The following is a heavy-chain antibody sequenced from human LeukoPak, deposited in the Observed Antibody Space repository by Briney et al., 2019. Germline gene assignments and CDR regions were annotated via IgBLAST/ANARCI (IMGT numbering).Heavy chain of an antibody. CDR2: IYYSGST. CDR3: ARVGHYYDSSGYYPNWFDP. Sequence: PSETLSLTCTVSGGSISSYYWSWIRQPPGKGLEWIGYIYYSGSTNYNPSLKSRVTISVDTSKNQFSLKLCSVTAADTAVYYCARVGHYYDSSGYYPNWFDPWGQGTLVTVSS. CDR1: GGSISSYY. J-gene: IGHJ5*02. D-gene: IGHD3-22*01. V-gene: IGHV4-59*01.